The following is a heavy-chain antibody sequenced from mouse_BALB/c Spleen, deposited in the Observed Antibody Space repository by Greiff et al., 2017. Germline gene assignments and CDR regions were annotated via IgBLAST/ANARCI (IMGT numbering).Heavy chain of an antibody. CDR1: GYTFTSYW. J-gene: IGHJ4*01. Sequence: QVQLQQPGAELVKPGASVKLSCKASGYTFTSYWMHWVKQRPGQGLEWIGEINPSNGRTNYNEKFKSKATLTVDKSSSTAYMQLSSLTSEDSAVYYCARYRTDYYAMDYWGQGTSVTVSS. CDR3: ARYRTDYYAMDY. V-gene: IGHV1S81*02. CDR2: INPSNGRT.